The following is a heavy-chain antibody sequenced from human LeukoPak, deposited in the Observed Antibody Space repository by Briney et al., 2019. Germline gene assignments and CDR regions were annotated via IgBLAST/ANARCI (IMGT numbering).Heavy chain of an antibody. CDR3: AKVGIGGTYFDS. Sequence: PEGSLRLSCAGSGFIFSSYGLHWVRQAPGKGLEWVAFIRNDGTKTYYRDSVKGRFTISRDNSKNTLFLQMNSLRAEDTALYYCAKVGIGGTYFDSWGQGTLVTVSS. V-gene: IGHV3-30*02. CDR2: IRNDGTKT. D-gene: IGHD3-16*01. J-gene: IGHJ4*02. CDR1: GFIFSSYG.